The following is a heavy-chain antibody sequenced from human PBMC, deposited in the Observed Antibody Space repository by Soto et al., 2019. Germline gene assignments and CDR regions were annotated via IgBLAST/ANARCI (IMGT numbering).Heavy chain of an antibody. CDR1: GFTFRSYS. J-gene: IGHJ4*02. V-gene: IGHV3-48*01. D-gene: IGHD4-17*01. Sequence: PGGSLRLSCAASGFTFRSYSMNWVRQAPGKGLEWVSYISSSSSTIYYADSVKGRFTISRDNAKNSLYLQINSLSAEDPAVDYGARGSTVTTVDYWGQGTLVTVSS. CDR3: ARGSTVTTVDY. CDR2: ISSSSSTI.